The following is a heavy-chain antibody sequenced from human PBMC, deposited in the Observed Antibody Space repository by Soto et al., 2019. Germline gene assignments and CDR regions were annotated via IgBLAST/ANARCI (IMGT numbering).Heavy chain of an antibody. CDR3: TRGRAPSIPNAFDI. CDR1: GFTVSSNC. Sequence: PGGSLRLSCAASGFTVSSNCMSWVRQAPGKGLVWVSRIKSDGSSTFYADSVKGRFTISRDNAKNTLYIQMNSLRAEDTAVYYCTRGRAPSIPNAFDIWGQGTMVTVSS. CDR2: IKSDGSST. V-gene: IGHV3-74*01. D-gene: IGHD3-10*01. J-gene: IGHJ3*02.